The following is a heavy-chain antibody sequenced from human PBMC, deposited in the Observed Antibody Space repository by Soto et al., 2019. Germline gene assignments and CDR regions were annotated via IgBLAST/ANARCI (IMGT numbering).Heavy chain of an antibody. CDR1: GYSFTSYW. CDR3: ASGTMVRAVIHRVDY. V-gene: IGHV5-10-1*01. D-gene: IGHD3-10*01. J-gene: IGHJ4*02. Sequence: ESLKISCKGSGYSFTSYWISWVRQMPGKGLEWMGRIDPSDSYTNYSPSFQGHVTISADKSISTAYLQWSSLKASDTAMYYCASGTMVRAVIHRVDYRGQGTLV. CDR2: IDPSDSYT.